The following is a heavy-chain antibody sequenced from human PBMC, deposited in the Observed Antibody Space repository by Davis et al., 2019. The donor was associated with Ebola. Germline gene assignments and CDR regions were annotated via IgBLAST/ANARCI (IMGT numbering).Heavy chain of an antibody. CDR1: GGSISSSGYY. Sequence: MPSETLSLTCTVSGGSISSSGYYWGWIRQPPGKGLEWIGSIYYTGSTYYNPSLKSRVTISVDTSKNQFSLKLSSVTAADTAVYYCARGLVVVAAYYWGQGTLVTVSS. CDR3: ARGLVVVAAYY. D-gene: IGHD2-15*01. V-gene: IGHV4-39*01. J-gene: IGHJ4*01. CDR2: IYYTGST.